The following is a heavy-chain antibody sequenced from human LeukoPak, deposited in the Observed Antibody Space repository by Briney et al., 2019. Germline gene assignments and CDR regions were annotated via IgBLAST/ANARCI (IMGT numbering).Heavy chain of an antibody. CDR2: IRHTGRP. CDR1: GGSLSGYY. J-gene: IGHJ4*02. D-gene: IGHD3-16*01. Sequence: SETLSLTCGVCGGSLSGYYWSWIRQAPGKGPEWIGEIRHTGRPLYSTSLKSRLTILLDTSKNQFSLILHSVTAADTAVYFCARDDADLGGTFFDFWGQGSLVTVSS. V-gene: IGHV4-34*01. CDR3: ARDDADLGGTFFDF.